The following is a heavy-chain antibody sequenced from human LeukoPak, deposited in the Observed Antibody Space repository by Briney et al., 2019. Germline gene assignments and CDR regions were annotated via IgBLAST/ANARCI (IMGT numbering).Heavy chain of an antibody. V-gene: IGHV1-8*01. D-gene: IGHD2-2*01. CDR1: GYTFTGYD. CDR2: MNPNSGNT. J-gene: IGHJ6*03. Sequence: ASVKVSCKASGYTFTGYDINWVRQATGQGLEWMGWMNPNSGNTGYAQKFQGRVTMTRNTSISTAYMELSSLRSEDTAVYYCARAPVVPAASGHYYYYMDVWGKGTTVTVSS. CDR3: ARAPVVPAASGHYYYYMDV.